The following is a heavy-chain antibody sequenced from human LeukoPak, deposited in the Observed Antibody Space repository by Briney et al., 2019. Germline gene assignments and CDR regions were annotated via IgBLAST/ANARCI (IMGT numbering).Heavy chain of an antibody. CDR3: ARAGDSSGYYLDY. CDR2: IYYSRST. D-gene: IGHD3-22*01. CDR1: GGSISSYY. V-gene: IGHV4-59*01. Sequence: LETLSLTCTVSGGSISSYYWSWIRQPPGKGLEWIGYIYYSRSTNYTPSLKSRVTISVDTSKNQFSLKLSSVTAADTAVYYCARAGDSSGYYLDYWGQGTLVTVSS. J-gene: IGHJ4*02.